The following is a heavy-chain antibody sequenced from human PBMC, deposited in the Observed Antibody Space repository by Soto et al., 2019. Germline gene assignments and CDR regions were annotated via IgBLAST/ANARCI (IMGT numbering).Heavy chain of an antibody. D-gene: IGHD2-21*01. CDR3: AKELVSLWPANAFDI. CDR2: ISFGGDST. CDR1: GFTFSSYA. V-gene: IGHV3-23*01. J-gene: IGHJ3*02. Sequence: EEQLLESGGGLVQPGGSLRLSCAGSGFTFSSYAMSWVRQAPGKGLEWVSGISFGGDSTYYADSVKGRFTVSRDNSRNPLYLQMNSLRAEDSALYYCAKELVSLWPANAFDIWGHGTMVTVSS.